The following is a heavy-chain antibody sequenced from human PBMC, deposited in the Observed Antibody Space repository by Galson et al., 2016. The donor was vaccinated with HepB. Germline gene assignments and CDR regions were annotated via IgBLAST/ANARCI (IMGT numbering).Heavy chain of an antibody. CDR3: VKEMGYYDYVGGIYHYYFDY. Sequence: SLRLSCAASGFIFSQYGMHWVRQAPGKGLESVAVIGHDGRNEYYADSVKGRFTISRDNSKNTLYVQMNNLRVEDTALFYCVKEMGYYDYVGGIYHYYFDYWGQGTLVTVSS. CDR2: IGHDGRNE. CDR1: GFIFSQYG. D-gene: IGHD3-16*02. V-gene: IGHV3-33*06. J-gene: IGHJ4*02.